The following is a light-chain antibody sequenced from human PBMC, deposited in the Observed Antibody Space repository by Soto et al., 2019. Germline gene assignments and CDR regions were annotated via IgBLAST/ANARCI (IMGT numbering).Light chain of an antibody. Sequence: DIRMTQSPSTLSTSVGDRVTITCRASQNIRGWLAWYQQKPGKAPKLLIYDASTLESGVPSRLSGSGSGTEFTLTISSLQPDDFATYYCQQYNSYSWTFGQGTKVDIK. CDR3: QQYNSYSWT. CDR2: DAS. V-gene: IGKV1-5*01. J-gene: IGKJ1*01. CDR1: QNIRGW.